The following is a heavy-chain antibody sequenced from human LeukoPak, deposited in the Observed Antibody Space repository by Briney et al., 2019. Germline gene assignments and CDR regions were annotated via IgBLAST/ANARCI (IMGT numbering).Heavy chain of an antibody. D-gene: IGHD1-20*01. CDR3: ARDGRITGKRAAFDI. J-gene: IGHJ3*02. CDR2: ISYDGSNK. Sequence: PRGSLRLSCAASGFTFSSYAMHWVRQAPGKGLEWVAVISYDGSNKYYADSVKGRFTISRDNSKNTLYLQMNSLRAEDTAVYYCARDGRITGKRAAFDIWGQGTMVTVSS. CDR1: GFTFSSYA. V-gene: IGHV3-30-3*01.